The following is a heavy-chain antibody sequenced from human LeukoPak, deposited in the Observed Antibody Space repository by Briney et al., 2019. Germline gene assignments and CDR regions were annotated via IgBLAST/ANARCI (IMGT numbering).Heavy chain of an antibody. CDR2: ISYDASDK. Sequence: PGGSLRLSCAASGFIFSNYGMHWVRQAPGKGLEWVAVISYDASDKYYADSVKGRFTISRDNAKNSLYLQMNSLRAEDTAVYYCARDRSGSYDYWGQGTLVTVSS. V-gene: IGHV3-30*12. CDR3: ARDRSGSYDY. D-gene: IGHD1-26*01. J-gene: IGHJ4*02. CDR1: GFIFSNYG.